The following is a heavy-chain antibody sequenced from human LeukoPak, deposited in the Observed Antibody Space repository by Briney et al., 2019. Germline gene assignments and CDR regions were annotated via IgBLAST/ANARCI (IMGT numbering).Heavy chain of an antibody. CDR2: IIPIFGTA. Sequence: SVKVSCKASGGTFISYAISWVRQAPGQGLEWMGGIIPIFGTANYAQKLQGRVTMTTDTSTSTAYMELSSLRSEDTAVYYCVDVDTAIDWGQGTLVTVSS. V-gene: IGHV1-69*05. CDR1: GGTFISYA. D-gene: IGHD5-18*01. J-gene: IGHJ4*02. CDR3: VDVDTAID.